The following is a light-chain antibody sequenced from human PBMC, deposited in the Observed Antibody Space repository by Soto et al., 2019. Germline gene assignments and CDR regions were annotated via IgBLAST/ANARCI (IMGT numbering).Light chain of an antibody. CDR3: QQYNSYSWT. V-gene: IGKV1-5*03. Sequence: DIQRTQAPSTLSASVGDRVTITFRASQSVNRWLAWYQQKPGKAPKLLIYEASSLESGVPSRFGGSGSGTEFTLTISSLQPDDFAIYYCQQYNSYSWTFGQGTKVDIK. CDR2: EAS. J-gene: IGKJ1*01. CDR1: QSVNRW.